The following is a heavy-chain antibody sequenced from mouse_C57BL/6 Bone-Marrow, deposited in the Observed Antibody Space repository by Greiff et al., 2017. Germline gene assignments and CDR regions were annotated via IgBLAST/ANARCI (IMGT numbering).Heavy chain of an antibody. V-gene: IGHV1-82*01. CDR3: ARRGYSNYEGGAMDY. D-gene: IGHD2-5*01. CDR2: IYPGDGDT. J-gene: IGHJ4*01. CDR1: GYAFSSSC. Sequence: QVQLQQSGPELVKPGASVKISCKASGYAFSSSCMNWVKQRPGKGLEWIGRIYPGDGDTYYNGKFKGKATLTADNSSSTAYMQLSSLTSEDSAVYVCARRGYSNYEGGAMDYWGQGTSVTVSS.